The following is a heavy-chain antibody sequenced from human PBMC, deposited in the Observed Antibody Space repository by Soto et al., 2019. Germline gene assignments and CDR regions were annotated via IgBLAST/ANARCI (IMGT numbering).Heavy chain of an antibody. CDR2: IYDSGNT. V-gene: IGHV4-30-2*01. J-gene: IGHJ4*02. D-gene: IGHD6-13*01. CDR1: GGSISGTTYS. Sequence: PAETLSGNCAVSGGSISGTTYSWSWIRQPPGKGLEWIGYIYDSGNTYYNPSLKSQFSISVDRSKNQFSLKLSSVTAADTAVYYCARGQGAAAGHSNFDYWGQGALVTVSS. CDR3: ARGQGAAAGHSNFDY.